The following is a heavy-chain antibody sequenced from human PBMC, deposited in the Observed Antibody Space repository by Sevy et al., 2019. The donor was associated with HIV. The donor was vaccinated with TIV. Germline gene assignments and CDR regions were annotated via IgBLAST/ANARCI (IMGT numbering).Heavy chain of an antibody. D-gene: IGHD2-15*01. CDR2: VSPHNGDT. CDR3: ARAYCTGGRCHSLAY. Sequence: ASVKVSCKASGYTFTSYRITWVRQAPGQGLECMGWVSPHNGDTNYLQKFQGRVTMTTDTSTSTAYMELRSLRSDDTAVYYCARAYCTGGRCHSLAYWGQGSLVTVSS. J-gene: IGHJ4*02. CDR1: GYTFTSYR. V-gene: IGHV1-18*01.